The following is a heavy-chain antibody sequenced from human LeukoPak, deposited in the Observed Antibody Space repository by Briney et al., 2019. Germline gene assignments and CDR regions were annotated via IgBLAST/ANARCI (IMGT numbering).Heavy chain of an antibody. D-gene: IGHD3-3*01. J-gene: IGHJ4*02. V-gene: IGHV4-34*01. CDR1: GGSFSGYY. CDR3: ARAVLRSFGY. CDR2: INHSGST. Sequence: SETLSLTCAVYGGSFSGYYWSWIRQPPGKGLEWIGEINHSGSTNYNPSLKSRVTISVDTTKNQFSLKLSSVTAADTAVYYCARAVLRSFGYWGQGTLVTVSS.